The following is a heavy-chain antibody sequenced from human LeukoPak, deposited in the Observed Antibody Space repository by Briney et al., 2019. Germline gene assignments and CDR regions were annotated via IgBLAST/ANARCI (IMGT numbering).Heavy chain of an antibody. V-gene: IGHV3-23*01. J-gene: IGHJ6*02. Sequence: GGSLRLSCAASGFTFSSYAMSWVRQAPGKGLEWVSAISGSGGSTYYADSVKGRFTISRDNSKNTLYLQMNSLRAEDTAVYYCARDGTGYSSSWYAETYYYYGMDVWGQGTTVTVSS. D-gene: IGHD6-13*01. CDR1: GFTFSSYA. CDR3: ARDGTGYSSSWYAETYYYYGMDV. CDR2: ISGSGGST.